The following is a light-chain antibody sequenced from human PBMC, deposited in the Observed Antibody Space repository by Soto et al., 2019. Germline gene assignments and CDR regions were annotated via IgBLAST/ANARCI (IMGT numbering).Light chain of an antibody. CDR1: QSVSSTY. CDR3: QQFGSSVT. Sequence: EIVLTQSPATLSLSPGERATLSCRASQSVSSTYLAWYQQKPGQAPRLLIYRTSTRATGIPDRFSGSGSGTDFTLTISRLEPEEFAVYYCQQFGSSVTFGQGTRL. J-gene: IGKJ5*01. V-gene: IGKV3-20*01. CDR2: RTS.